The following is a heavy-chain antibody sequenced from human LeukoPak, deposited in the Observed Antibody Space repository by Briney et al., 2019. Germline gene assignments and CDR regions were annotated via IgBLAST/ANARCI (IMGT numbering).Heavy chain of an antibody. D-gene: IGHD2-21*02. J-gene: IGHJ4*02. V-gene: IGHV4-59*01. Sequence: SETLSLTCTVSGGSISTYYWSWIRQSAGKGLEWIGYMYYTGSTNYNPSLKSRVTISVDTSKNQFSLNLSSVTPADTAVYYCARRSATEVTAHFDYWGQGTLVTVSS. CDR2: MYYTGST. CDR1: GGSISTYY. CDR3: ARRSATEVTAHFDY.